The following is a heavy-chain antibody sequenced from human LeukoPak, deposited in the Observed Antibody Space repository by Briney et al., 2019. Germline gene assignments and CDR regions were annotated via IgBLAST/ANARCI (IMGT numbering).Heavy chain of an antibody. CDR2: IYYSGRT. J-gene: IGHJ5*02. CDR1: GGSISSYY. Sequence: SETLSLTCSVSGGSISSYYWSWIRQPPGKGLEWIGYIYYSGRTNYNPSLKSRVTISVDTSKNQFSLKLSSVTAADTAVYYCARARTLDSSGYYYVNWFDPWGQGTLVTVSS. V-gene: IGHV4-59*01. D-gene: IGHD3-22*01. CDR3: ARARTLDSSGYYYVNWFDP.